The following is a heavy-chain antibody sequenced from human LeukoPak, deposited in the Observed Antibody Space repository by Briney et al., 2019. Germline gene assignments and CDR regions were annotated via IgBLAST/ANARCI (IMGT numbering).Heavy chain of an antibody. CDR1: GVSIQSYW. D-gene: IGHD5-18*01. J-gene: IGHJ4*02. CDR3: ARSGYTISAYHSDF. V-gene: IGHV4-4*07. Sequence: SETLSLTCDVSGVSIQSYWWSWVRKPAGKGLEWIGRIYTTGRTNYSPSFQSRVTMSIDVSSNQFSLTLRSVTAADTAVYYCARSGYTISAYHSDFWGQVAPVTVSS. CDR2: IYTTGRT.